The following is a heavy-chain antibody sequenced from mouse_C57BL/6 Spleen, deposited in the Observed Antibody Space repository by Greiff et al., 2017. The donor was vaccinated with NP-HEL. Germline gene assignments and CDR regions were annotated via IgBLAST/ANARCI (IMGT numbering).Heavy chain of an antibody. J-gene: IGHJ2*01. CDR1: GFTFSSYA. CDR3: AREGITTVVAPSFDY. D-gene: IGHD1-1*01. V-gene: IGHV5-4*01. CDR2: ISDGGSYT. Sequence: EVQVVESGGGLVKPGGSLKLSCAASGFTFSSYAMSWVRQTPEKRLEWVATISDGGSYTYYPDNVKGRFTISRDNAKNNLYLQMSHLKSEDTAMYYCAREGITTVVAPSFDYWGQGTTLTVSS.